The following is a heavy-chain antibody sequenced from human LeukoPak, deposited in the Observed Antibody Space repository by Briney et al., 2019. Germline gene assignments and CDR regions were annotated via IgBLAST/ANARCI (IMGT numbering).Heavy chain of an antibody. Sequence: ASVKVSCKASGGTFSSYAISWVRQAPGQGLEWMGRIIPILGIANYAQKFQGRVTITADKSTSTAYMELSSLRSEDTAVYYCARPGVTWGVFDIWGQGTMVTVSS. V-gene: IGHV1-69*04. CDR1: GGTFSSYA. CDR2: IIPILGIA. J-gene: IGHJ3*02. CDR3: ARPGVTWGVFDI. D-gene: IGHD5-18*01.